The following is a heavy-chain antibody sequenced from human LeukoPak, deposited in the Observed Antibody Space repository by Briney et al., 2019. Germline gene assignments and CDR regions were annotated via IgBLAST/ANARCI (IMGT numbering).Heavy chain of an antibody. V-gene: IGHV3-53*01. CDR1: GFTVSSNY. CDR3: ASHYYDSSGPPKSKFSFDC. J-gene: IGHJ4*02. D-gene: IGHD3-22*01. Sequence: GGSLRLSCAASGFTVSSNYMSWVRQAPGKGLEWVSVIYSGGSTYYADSVKGRFTISRDNSKNTLYLQMNSLRAEDTAVYYCASHYYDSSGPPKSKFSFDCWGQGTLVTVSS. CDR2: IYSGGST.